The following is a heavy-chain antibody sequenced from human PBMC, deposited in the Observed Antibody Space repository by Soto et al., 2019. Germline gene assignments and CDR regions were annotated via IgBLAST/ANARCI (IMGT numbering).Heavy chain of an antibody. CDR1: GGTFSSYA. CDR2: IIPIFGTA. Sequence: QVQLVQSGAEVKKPGSSVKVSCKASGGTFSSYAISWVRQAPGQGLEWMGGIIPIFGTANYAQKFQGRVTITADESTSTAYMELSSLRSDDTAVYYCARRLRFLEWFRDWFDPWGQGTLVTVSS. D-gene: IGHD3-3*01. J-gene: IGHJ5*02. CDR3: ARRLRFLEWFRDWFDP. V-gene: IGHV1-69*01.